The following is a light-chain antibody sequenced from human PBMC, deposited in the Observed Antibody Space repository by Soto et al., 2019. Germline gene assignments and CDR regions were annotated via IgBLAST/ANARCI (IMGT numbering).Light chain of an antibody. CDR3: QQSDRTPLT. CDR2: AAS. Sequence: DIQMTQSPSSLSASVGDRVTITCRASQTIKNYLNWYQQNPGRAPKLLISAASSLQSGVPSRFSGSGSGTDFALTITSLQPEDSATYYCQQSDRTPLTVGGGTKVEIK. J-gene: IGKJ4*01. CDR1: QTIKNY. V-gene: IGKV1-39*01.